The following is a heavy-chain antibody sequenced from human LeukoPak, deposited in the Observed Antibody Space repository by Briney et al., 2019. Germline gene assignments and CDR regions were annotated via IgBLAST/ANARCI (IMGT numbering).Heavy chain of an antibody. CDR3: ARDLPTSSPRAENY. CDR1: GGTFSSYT. V-gene: IGHV1-69*04. Sequence: ASVKVSCKASGGTFSSYTISWVRQAPGQGLEWMGRIIHILGIANYAQKFQGRVTITADKSTSTAYMELSSLRSEDMAVYYCARDLPTSSPRAENYWGQGTLVTVSS. CDR2: IIHILGIA. D-gene: IGHD6-6*01. J-gene: IGHJ4*02.